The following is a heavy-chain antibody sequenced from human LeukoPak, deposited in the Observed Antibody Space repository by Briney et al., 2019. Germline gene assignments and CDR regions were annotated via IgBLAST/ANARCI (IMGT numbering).Heavy chain of an antibody. Sequence: ASVKVSCKVSGYTLTELSMHWVRQAPGKGLEWMGGFDPEDGETIYAQKFQGRVTMTEDTSTDTAYMELSSLRSEDTAVYYCARELSLTETRKNAFDIWGQGTMVTVSS. J-gene: IGHJ3*02. V-gene: IGHV1-24*01. CDR2: FDPEDGET. D-gene: IGHD3-9*01. CDR3: ARELSLTETRKNAFDI. CDR1: GYTLTELS.